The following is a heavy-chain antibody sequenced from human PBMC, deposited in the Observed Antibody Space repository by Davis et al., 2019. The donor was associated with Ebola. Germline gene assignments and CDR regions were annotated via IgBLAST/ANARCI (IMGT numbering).Heavy chain of an antibody. CDR3: AHKEWYGAFDI. CDR1: GFSVSTGGVG. CDR2: MYWDDDK. J-gene: IGHJ3*02. D-gene: IGHD3-3*01. V-gene: IGHV2-5*02. Sequence: DSLLVTCTHTLSLICTYPGFSVSTGGVGVGLIRQSIGNASEWPVLMYWDDDKRFSPSLKSRLTITKDTSKDQVVLTMTNMDPVDTATYYCAHKEWYGAFDIWGQGTMVTVSS.